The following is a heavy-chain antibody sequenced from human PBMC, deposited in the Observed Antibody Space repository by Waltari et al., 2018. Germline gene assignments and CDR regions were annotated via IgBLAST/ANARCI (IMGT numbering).Heavy chain of an antibody. J-gene: IGHJ4*02. CDR2: INHSGST. D-gene: IGHD5-12*01. CDR3: ARGLGRLQLYRRFDY. Sequence: QVQLQQWGAGLLKPSETLSLTCAVYGGSFSGYYWSWIRHPPGKGLEWIGEINHSGSTNYNPSLKSRVTISVDTSKNQFSLKLSSVTAADTAVYYCARGLGRLQLYRRFDYWGQGTLVTVSS. CDR1: GGSFSGYY. V-gene: IGHV4-34*01.